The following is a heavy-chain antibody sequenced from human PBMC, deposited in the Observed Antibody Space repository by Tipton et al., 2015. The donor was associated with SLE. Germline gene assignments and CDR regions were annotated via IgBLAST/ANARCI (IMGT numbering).Heavy chain of an antibody. D-gene: IGHD1-26*01. V-gene: IGHV4-59*11. J-gene: IGHJ3*02. CDR2: IYYSGDT. Sequence: TLSLTCTVSGDSITTHSWSWIRQPPGKGLEWVGSIYYSGDTNYNPSLKSRVTVSIESSRNQFSLRVTSVTAADTAVYYCARTLGAIAHTVYDAFDIWGQGKMVTVSS. CDR1: GDSITTHS. CDR3: ARTLGAIAHTVYDAFDI.